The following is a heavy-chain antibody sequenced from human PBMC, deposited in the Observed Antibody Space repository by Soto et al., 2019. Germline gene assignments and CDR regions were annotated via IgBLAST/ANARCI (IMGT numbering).Heavy chain of an antibody. CDR1: GFTFSSYA. CDR3: ARDPYSYGKYYFDY. V-gene: IGHV3-30-3*01. J-gene: IGHJ4*02. CDR2: ISYDGSNK. D-gene: IGHD5-18*01. Sequence: VGSLRLSCAASGFTFSSYAMHWVRQAPGKGLEWVAVISYDGSNKYYADSVKGRFTISRDNSKNTLYLQMNSLRAEDTAVYYCARDPYSYGKYYFDYWGQGTLVTVSS.